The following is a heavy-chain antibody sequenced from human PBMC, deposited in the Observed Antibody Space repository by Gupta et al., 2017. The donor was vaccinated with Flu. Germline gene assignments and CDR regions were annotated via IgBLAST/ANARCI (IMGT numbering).Heavy chain of an antibody. CDR1: GGTFSSYT. J-gene: IGHJ4*02. CDR3: ARDRGGYYFDY. CDR2: IIPILGIA. D-gene: IGHD3-16*01. Sequence: QVQLVQSGAEVKKPGSSVKVSCKASGGTFSSYTISWVRQAPGQGLEWMGRIIPILGIANYAQKFQGRVTITADKSTSTAHMELSSLRSEDTAVYYGARDRGGYYFDYWGQGTLVTVSS. V-gene: IGHV1-69*08.